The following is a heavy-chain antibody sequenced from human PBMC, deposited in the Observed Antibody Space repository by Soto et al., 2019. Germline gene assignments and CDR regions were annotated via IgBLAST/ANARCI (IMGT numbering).Heavy chain of an antibody. J-gene: IGHJ6*04. Sequence: PGGSLRLSCAASGFTFSSYAMSWVRQAPGKGLEWVSYISSSSSTIYYADSVKGRFTISRDNAKNSLYLQMNSLRAEDTAVYYCARDHHYDILPESGDVWGKRTTVTVSS. V-gene: IGHV3-48*01. CDR3: ARDHHYDILPESGDV. D-gene: IGHD3-9*01. CDR2: ISSSSSTI. CDR1: GFTFSSYA.